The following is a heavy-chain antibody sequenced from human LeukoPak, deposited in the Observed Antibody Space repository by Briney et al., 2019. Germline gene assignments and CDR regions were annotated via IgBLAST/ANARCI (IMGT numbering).Heavy chain of an antibody. CDR1: GFTFNTYW. Sequence: GGSLRLSCAASGFTFNTYWMSWVRQAPGKGLEWVSVIYSGGSTYYADSVKGRFTISRDNSKNTLYLQMNSLRAEDTAVYYCAGYDSSGTLLLYWGQGTLVTVSS. CDR2: IYSGGST. D-gene: IGHD3-22*01. V-gene: IGHV3-53*01. CDR3: AGYDSSGTLLLY. J-gene: IGHJ4*02.